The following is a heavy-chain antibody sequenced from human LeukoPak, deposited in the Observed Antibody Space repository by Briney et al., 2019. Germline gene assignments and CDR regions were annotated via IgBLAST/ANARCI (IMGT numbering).Heavy chain of an antibody. CDR3: TIVLRPYRGSGYRNWFDP. D-gene: IGHD3-22*01. CDR2: IKSKTDGETA. CDR1: GFTFSNAW. V-gene: IGHV3-15*01. J-gene: IGHJ5*02. Sequence: PGGSLRLSCAASGFTFSNAWMAWVRQVPGKGLEWLGRIKSKTDGETADYAAPVRGRFLISRDDRKDTLYVEINSLKTEDTGIYYCTIVLRPYRGSGYRNWFDPWGRGTLVTVSS.